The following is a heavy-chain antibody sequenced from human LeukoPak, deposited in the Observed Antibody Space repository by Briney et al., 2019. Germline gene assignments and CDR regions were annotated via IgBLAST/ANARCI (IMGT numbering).Heavy chain of an antibody. D-gene: IGHD4-17*01. V-gene: IGHV4-34*01. Sequence: PSETLSLTCAGYRGSVSGYYWTWIRQPPAKGLEGIGEINHTGSTNYNPSLKSRVNISVDTSKNQFSLKLSSVTAADTGVYYCARAITVTPDYWGQGTLVTVSS. J-gene: IGHJ4*02. CDR1: RGSVSGYY. CDR3: ARAITVTPDY. CDR2: INHTGST.